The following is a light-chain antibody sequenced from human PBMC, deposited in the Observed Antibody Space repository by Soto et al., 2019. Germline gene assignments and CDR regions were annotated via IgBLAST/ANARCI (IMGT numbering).Light chain of an antibody. CDR1: QKIDNY. V-gene: IGKV1-33*01. J-gene: IGKJ4*01. Sequence: DIQMTQSPSSLSASVGDRVTITCQASQKIDNYLNWYQQKPGKAPKLLIYDASKLETGGPSRFSGGGSGTDFTATITNLRVEGFATYYCQHYDNLPLTFGGGT. CDR2: DAS. CDR3: QHYDNLPLT.